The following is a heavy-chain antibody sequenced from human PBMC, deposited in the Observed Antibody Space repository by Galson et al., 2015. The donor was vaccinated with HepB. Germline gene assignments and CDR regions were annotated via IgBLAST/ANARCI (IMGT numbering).Heavy chain of an antibody. CDR3: ARDGDGYCVLSNYCGLDV. D-gene: IGHD2-21*02. J-gene: IGHJ6*02. CDR1: GFTFTAYG. CDR2: ISAYTDHT. Sequence: SVKVSCKASGFTFTAYGINWVRQAPGEGLEWMGWISAYTDHTNYAQKFQGRVTMTTDTATTTAYLHLRSLTYDATAVYYCARDGDGYCVLSNYCGLDVWGQGTTVIVSS. V-gene: IGHV1-18*04.